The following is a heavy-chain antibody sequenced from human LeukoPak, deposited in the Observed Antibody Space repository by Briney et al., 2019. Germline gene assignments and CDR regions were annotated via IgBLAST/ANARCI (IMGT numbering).Heavy chain of an antibody. D-gene: IGHD6-6*01. CDR3: ATRSSTLAAARCFDD. V-gene: IGHV4-34*01. CDR2: IDHRGSS. J-gene: IGHJ4*03. CDR1: GESFSAYF. Sequence: SETLSLTCAVHGESFSAYFWSWIRQVPGKGLEWIGEIDHRGSSNYNPPLKSRATISVDASKNHFSLSLTSVTAADTAVYYCATRSSTLAAARCFDDWGQGTVVTVSS.